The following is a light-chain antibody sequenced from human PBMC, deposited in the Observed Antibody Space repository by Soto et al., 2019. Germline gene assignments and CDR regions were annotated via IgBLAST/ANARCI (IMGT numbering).Light chain of an antibody. J-gene: IGKJ1*01. CDR2: GAS. CDR1: QSVSNNY. V-gene: IGKV3-20*01. CDR3: QQYGSSGT. Sequence: TQSPATLTVSPGERATLSCRASQSVSNNYLAWYQQKPGQAPRLLIYGASNRATGIPDRFSGSGSGTDFTLTISRLEPEDFAVYYCQQYGSSGTFGQGTKVAIK.